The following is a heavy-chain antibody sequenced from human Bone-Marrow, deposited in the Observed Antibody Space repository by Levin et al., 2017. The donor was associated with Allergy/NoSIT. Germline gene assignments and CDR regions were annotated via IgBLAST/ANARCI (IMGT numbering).Heavy chain of an antibody. CDR3: TKGRIMIKFGTFEY. CDR2: VSASGGTT. D-gene: IGHD3-16*01. Sequence: GESLKISCAASGFTFSTYAMSWVRQAPGKGLECISGVSASGGTTYYADSVKGRFTISRDNSKSTLYLQMNSLRVEDTAVYYCTKGRIMIKFGTFEYWGQGTLIAVSS. J-gene: IGHJ4*01. V-gene: IGHV3-23*01. CDR1: GFTFSTYA.